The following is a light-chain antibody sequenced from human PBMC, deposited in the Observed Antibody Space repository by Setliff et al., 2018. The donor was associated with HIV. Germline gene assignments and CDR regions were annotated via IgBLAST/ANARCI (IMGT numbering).Light chain of an antibody. V-gene: IGLV1-47*01. CDR3: SSYSIRNTLP. CDR2: KND. CDR1: TSNIGSKS. Sequence: QSALTQPPSASGTPGQRVTISCSGGTSNIGSKSVYWYQQLPGTTPKLLIYKNDQRPSGVPDRFSGSKSGTSASLAISGLRSEDEADYYCSSYSIRNTLPFGTGTKVTVL. J-gene: IGLJ1*01.